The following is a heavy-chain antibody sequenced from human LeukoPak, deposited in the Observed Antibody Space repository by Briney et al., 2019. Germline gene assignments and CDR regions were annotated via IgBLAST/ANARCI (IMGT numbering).Heavy chain of an antibody. D-gene: IGHD2-15*01. CDR2: IYYSGST. CDR3: ARVGWYFDYFDY. J-gene: IGHJ4*02. V-gene: IGHV4-39*07. Sequence: SETLSLTCTVSGGPISSSSYYWGWIRQPPGKGLEWIGSIYYSGSTYYSPSLKSRATISVDTSKNQFSLKLSSVTAADTAVYYCARVGWYFDYFDYWGQGTLVTVSS. CDR1: GGPISSSSYY.